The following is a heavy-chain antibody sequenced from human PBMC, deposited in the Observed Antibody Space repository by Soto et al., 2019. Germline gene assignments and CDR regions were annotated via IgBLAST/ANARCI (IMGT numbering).Heavy chain of an antibody. V-gene: IGHV5-51*01. Sequence: SGESLKISCKGSGYSFTSYWIGWVRQMPGKGLEWMGIIYPGDSDTRYSPSFQGQVTISADKSISTAYVKWSSLKASDTAMYYCARPREAGKNYYGVDVWGQGTTVTVSS. J-gene: IGHJ6*02. CDR2: IYPGDSDT. CDR1: GYSFTSYW. D-gene: IGHD6-19*01. CDR3: ARPREAGKNYYGVDV.